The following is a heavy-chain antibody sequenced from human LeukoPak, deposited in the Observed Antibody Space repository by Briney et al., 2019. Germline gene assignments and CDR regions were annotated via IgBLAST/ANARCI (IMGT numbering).Heavy chain of an antibody. CDR2: ISANGGET. D-gene: IGHD3-3*01. Sequence: GGSLEVSCAASGFTFSIYAMNWVRQAPGKGLEWVSSISANGGETHYADSVKGRFTISRDNSKNTLYLQINNPRVEDTAVYYCAKRYYDFPLDYWGEGTRVTVSS. CDR1: GFTFSIYA. V-gene: IGHV3-23*01. J-gene: IGHJ4*02. CDR3: AKRYYDFPLDY.